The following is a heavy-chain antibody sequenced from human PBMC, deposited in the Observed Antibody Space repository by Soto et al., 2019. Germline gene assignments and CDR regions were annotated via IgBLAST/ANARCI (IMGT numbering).Heavy chain of an antibody. CDR3: ARDVRETASYAFDI. V-gene: IGHV1-69*01. CDR1: GGTFSSYA. Sequence: QVQLVQSGAEVKKPGSSVKVSCKASGGTFSSYAISWVRQAPGQGLEWMGGIIPIFGTANYAQKFQGRVTITADESTRTAYMELSSLRSEDTAVYYCARDVRETASYAFDIWGQGTMVTVSS. D-gene: IGHD2-21*02. J-gene: IGHJ3*02. CDR2: IIPIFGTA.